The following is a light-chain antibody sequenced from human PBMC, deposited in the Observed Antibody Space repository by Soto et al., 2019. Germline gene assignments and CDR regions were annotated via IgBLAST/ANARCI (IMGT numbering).Light chain of an antibody. CDR3: QQYNTYPWT. CDR2: DAS. Sequence: DIQMTQSPSTLSASAGDRVTITCRASQRISSWLAWYQQKPGKAPKLLIYDASTLESGVPSRFSGSGSGTEFTLTISSLQPDDFATYYCQQYNTYPWTFGQGTKVEIK. CDR1: QRISSW. J-gene: IGKJ1*01. V-gene: IGKV1-5*01.